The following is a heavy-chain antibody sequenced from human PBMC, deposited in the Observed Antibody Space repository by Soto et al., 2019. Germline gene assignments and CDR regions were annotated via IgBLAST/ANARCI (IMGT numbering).Heavy chain of an antibody. D-gene: IGHD6-13*01. J-gene: IGHJ5*02. V-gene: IGHV3-64D*06. CDR3: VKDFAFYSSSGFNWFDP. CDR2: ISSNGGST. CDR1: GFTFSSYA. Sequence: GGSLRLSCSASGFTFSSYAMHWVRQAPGKGLEYVSAISSNGGSTYYADSVKGRFTISRDNSKNTLYLQMSSLRAEDTAVYYCVKDFAFYSSSGFNWFDPWGQGTLVTVS.